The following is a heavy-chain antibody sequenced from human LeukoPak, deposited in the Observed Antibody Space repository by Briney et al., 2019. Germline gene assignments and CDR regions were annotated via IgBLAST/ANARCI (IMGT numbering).Heavy chain of an antibody. V-gene: IGHV4-31*03. J-gene: IGHJ4*02. D-gene: IGHD6-19*01. CDR1: GGSISSGGYY. Sequence: PSQTLSLTCTVSGGSISSGGYYWSWIRQHPGKGLEWIGYLYYSGSTYYNPSLKSRVTISVDTSKNQFSLKLSSVTAADTAVYYCARGGYSSGWRYYFDYWGQGTLVTVSS. CDR2: LYYSGST. CDR3: ARGGYSSGWRYYFDY.